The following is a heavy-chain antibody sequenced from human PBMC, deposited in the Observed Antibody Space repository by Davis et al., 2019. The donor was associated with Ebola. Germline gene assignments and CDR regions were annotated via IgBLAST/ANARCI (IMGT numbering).Heavy chain of an antibody. CDR1: GGPIATYY. V-gene: IGHV4-59*01. Sequence: MPSETLSLTCTVSGGPIATYYWSWIRQPPGKGLEWIGYIDYSGSSNYNPSLKSRVTISLDTSKSEFSLKLSSVTAADTAVYYCARTVLQGWFDPWGQGTLVTVSS. CDR2: IDYSGSS. CDR3: ARTVLQGWFDP. D-gene: IGHD2/OR15-2a*01. J-gene: IGHJ5*02.